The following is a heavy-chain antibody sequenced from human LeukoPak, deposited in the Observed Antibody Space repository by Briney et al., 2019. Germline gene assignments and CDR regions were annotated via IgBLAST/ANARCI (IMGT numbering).Heavy chain of an antibody. V-gene: IGHV4-59*01. Sequence: PSETLSLTCTVSGGSISSYYWSWIRQPPGKGLEWIGYIYYSGSTNYNPSLKSRVTISVDTSKNQFSLKLSSVTAADTAVYYCANPAQEGELLEAFDIWGQGTMVTVSS. CDR2: IYYSGST. CDR3: ANPAQEGELLEAFDI. CDR1: GGSISSYY. J-gene: IGHJ3*02. D-gene: IGHD1-26*01.